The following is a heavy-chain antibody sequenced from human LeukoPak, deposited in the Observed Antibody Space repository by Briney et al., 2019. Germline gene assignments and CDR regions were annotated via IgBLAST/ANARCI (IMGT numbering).Heavy chain of an antibody. D-gene: IGHD3-9*01. CDR3: ASGRFYDTS. V-gene: IGHV1-18*01. CDR1: TYTFNSLG. CDR2: ISTYTGDI. Sequence: GASVKVSCKASTYTFNSLGFSWVRQAPGQGLEWLGWISTYTGDIKYAEKVQGRVTLTTDTYTNTAYMELRSLTSDDTAIYYCASGRFYDTSWGRGTLVTVSS. J-gene: IGHJ3*01.